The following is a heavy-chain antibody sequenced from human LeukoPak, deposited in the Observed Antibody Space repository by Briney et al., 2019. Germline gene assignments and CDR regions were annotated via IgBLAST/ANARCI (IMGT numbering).Heavy chain of an antibody. J-gene: IGHJ4*02. V-gene: IGHV3-30-3*01. CDR1: GFTFSSYA. CDR3: ANAPQSMIVVVITTDY. CDR2: ISYDGSNK. Sequence: PGRSLRLSCAASGFTFSSYAMHWVRQAPGKGLEWVAVISYDGSNKYYADSVKGRFTISRDNSKNTLYLQMNSLRAEDTAVYYCANAPQSMIVVVITTDYWGQGTLVTVSS. D-gene: IGHD3-22*01.